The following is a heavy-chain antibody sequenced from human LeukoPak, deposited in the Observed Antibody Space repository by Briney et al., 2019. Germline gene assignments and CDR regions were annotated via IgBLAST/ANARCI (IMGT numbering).Heavy chain of an antibody. D-gene: IGHD7-27*01. J-gene: IGHJ4*02. V-gene: IGHV1-46*01. CDR2: INPSSGST. CDR1: GYIFTSYY. Sequence: GASVKVSCKASGYIFTSYYMHWVRQAPGQGLEWMGMINPSSGSTSYAQKFQDRVKMTRDTSRSTVYMELSSLRSEDTAVYYCARRAGDHYYFDYWGQGTLVTVSS. CDR3: ARRAGDHYYFDY.